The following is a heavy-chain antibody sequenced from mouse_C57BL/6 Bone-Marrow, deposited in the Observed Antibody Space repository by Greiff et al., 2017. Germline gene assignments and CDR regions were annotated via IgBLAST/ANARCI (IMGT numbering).Heavy chain of an antibody. Sequence: LVESGAELARPGASVKLSCKASGYTFTSYGISWVKQRTGQGLEWIGEIYPRSGNTYYNEKFKGKATLTADKSSSTAYMELRSLTAEDAAVYFCERWGSIYYGNYYFDYWGQGTTLTVSS. CDR1: GYTFTSYG. D-gene: IGHD2-1*01. CDR3: ERWGSIYYGNYYFDY. J-gene: IGHJ2*01. CDR2: IYPRSGNT. V-gene: IGHV1-81*01.